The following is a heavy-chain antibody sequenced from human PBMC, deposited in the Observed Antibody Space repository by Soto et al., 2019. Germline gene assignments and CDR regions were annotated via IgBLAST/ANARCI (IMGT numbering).Heavy chain of an antibody. Sequence: QIQLVQSGAEVKKPGASVKVSCKASGYTFSSYHITWVRQAPGQGLEWMGWISAYNGNTNYAQNLQGRVTMTTDPSTRIASIKLRRLRSEDTAVYYCARNRPPVDYWSQRPLFTVS. CDR3: ARNRPPVDY. V-gene: IGHV1-18*01. J-gene: IGHJ4*02. CDR2: ISAYNGNT. CDR1: GYTFSSYH.